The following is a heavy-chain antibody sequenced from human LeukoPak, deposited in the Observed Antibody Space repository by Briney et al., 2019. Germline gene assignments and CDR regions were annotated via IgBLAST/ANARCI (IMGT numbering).Heavy chain of an antibody. Sequence: GGSLRLSCAASGFTFRSYGMHWVRQAPGKGLEWVAVIWYDGSNKYYADSVKGRFTISRDNSKNTLYLQMNSLRAEDTAVYYCARDRGYSYADYWGQGTLVTVSS. D-gene: IGHD5-18*01. J-gene: IGHJ4*02. V-gene: IGHV3-33*01. CDR1: GFTFRSYG. CDR2: IWYDGSNK. CDR3: ARDRGYSYADY.